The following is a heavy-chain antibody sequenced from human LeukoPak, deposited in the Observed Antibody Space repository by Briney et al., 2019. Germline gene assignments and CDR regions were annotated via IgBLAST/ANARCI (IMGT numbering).Heavy chain of an antibody. CDR2: IHYSGST. V-gene: IGHV4-59*12. Sequence: SETLSLTCTVSVGSISTYYWSWIRQPPGKGLEWIGYIHYSGSTNYNPSLKSRVTTSVDTSKNQFSLKLSSVTAADTAVYYCARDRGELYDYWGQGTLVTVSS. J-gene: IGHJ4*02. CDR3: ARDRGELYDY. CDR1: VGSISTYY. D-gene: IGHD3-10*01.